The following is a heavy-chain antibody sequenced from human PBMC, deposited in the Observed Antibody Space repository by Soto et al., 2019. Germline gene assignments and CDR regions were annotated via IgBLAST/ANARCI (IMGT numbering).Heavy chain of an antibody. D-gene: IGHD4-4*01. CDR1: GGSISSYY. Sequence: QVQLQESGPGLVKPSETLSLTCTVSGGSISSYYWSWIRQPPGKGLEWIGYIYYSGSTNYNPSLKSRVTISVDTSKKQFSLKLSSVTAADTAVYYCARVAYDSNYYFDYWGQGTLVTVSS. V-gene: IGHV4-59*01. CDR2: IYYSGST. J-gene: IGHJ4*02. CDR3: ARVAYDSNYYFDY.